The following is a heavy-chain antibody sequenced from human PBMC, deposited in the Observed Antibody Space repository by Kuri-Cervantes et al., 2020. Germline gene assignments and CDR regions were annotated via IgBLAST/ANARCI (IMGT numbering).Heavy chain of an antibody. CDR3: ATVEHCSSTSCYTFDP. J-gene: IGHJ5*02. Sequence: ASVKVSCKASGYTFNGYYMHWVRQAPGQGLEWIGWINPNSGGTNYAQKFQGWVTMTRDTSISTAYMELSRLRSEDTAVYYCATVEHCSSTSCYTFDPWGQGTLVTVSS. V-gene: IGHV1-2*04. CDR2: INPNSGGT. D-gene: IGHD2-2*02. CDR1: GYTFNGYY.